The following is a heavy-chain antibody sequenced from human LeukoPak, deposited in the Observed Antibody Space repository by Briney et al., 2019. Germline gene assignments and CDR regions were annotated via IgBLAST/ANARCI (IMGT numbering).Heavy chain of an antibody. CDR3: ARDRGQYDFWSGSWGLYNWFDP. J-gene: IGHJ5*02. V-gene: IGHV3-30-3*01. D-gene: IGHD3-3*01. CDR1: GFTFSSYA. Sequence: GGSLRLSCAASGFTFSSYAMHWVRQAPGKGLEWVAVISYDGSNKYYADSVKGRFTISRDNSKNTLYLQMNSLRAEDTAVYYCARDRGQYDFWSGSWGLYNWFDPWGQGTLVTVSS. CDR2: ISYDGSNK.